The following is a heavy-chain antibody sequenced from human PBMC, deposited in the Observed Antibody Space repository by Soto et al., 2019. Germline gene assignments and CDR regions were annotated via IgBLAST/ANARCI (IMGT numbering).Heavy chain of an antibody. J-gene: IGHJ4*02. CDR1: GFTFSNYW. Sequence: EVQLVESGGGLVQPGGSLRLSCTASGFTFSNYWMSWVRQAPGEGLEWVANMNQDGSERYYVDSVKGRFTSSRDNAKNSLYLQVSSLRAEDTAIYYCTRDRSGTMLFWGQGTLVTVSS. D-gene: IGHD1-7*01. V-gene: IGHV3-7*01. CDR3: TRDRSGTMLF. CDR2: MNQDGSER.